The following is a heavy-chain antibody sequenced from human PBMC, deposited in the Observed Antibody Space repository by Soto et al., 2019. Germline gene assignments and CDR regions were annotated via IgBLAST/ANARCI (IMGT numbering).Heavy chain of an antibody. CDR3: ANLRAPNYDFWSGYYPFTPNWFDP. CDR2: ISGSGGST. Sequence: GGSLRLSCAASGFTFSSYAMSWVRQAPGKGLEWVSAISGSGGSTYYADSVKGRFTISRDNSKNTLYLQMNSLRAEDTAVYYCANLRAPNYDFWSGYYPFTPNWFDPWGQGTLVTVSS. D-gene: IGHD3-3*01. CDR1: GFTFSSYA. J-gene: IGHJ5*02. V-gene: IGHV3-23*01.